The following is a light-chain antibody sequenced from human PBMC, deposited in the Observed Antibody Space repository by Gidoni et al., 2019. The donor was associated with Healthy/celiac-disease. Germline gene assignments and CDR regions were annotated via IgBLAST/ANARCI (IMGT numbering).Light chain of an antibody. CDR3: QQYNNWPPTWT. CDR2: VSS. Sequence: ELVLTQSPATLSVSPGERATLSCRASQSVSSNVAWYQQKPGQAPRLRIYVSSTRATGIPTRFRGSGSGTELTLTISSLQSEDFAVYDCQQYNNWPPTWTFGQGTKVEIK. V-gene: IGKV3-15*01. CDR1: QSVSSN. J-gene: IGKJ1*01.